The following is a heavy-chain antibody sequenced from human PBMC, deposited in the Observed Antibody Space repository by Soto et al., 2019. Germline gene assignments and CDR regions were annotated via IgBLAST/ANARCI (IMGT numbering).Heavy chain of an antibody. CDR3: ARARYCSVGSCYALGAFDI. V-gene: IGHV1-69*01. CDR1: GGTFSSYA. CDR2: IIPIFGTA. D-gene: IGHD2-15*01. J-gene: IGHJ3*02. Sequence: QVQLVQSGAEVKKPGSSVKVSCKASGGTFSSYAISWVRQAPGQGLEWMGGIIPIFGTANYAQKFQGRVTITADESTSTAYSELGSLRSEDTAVYYCARARYCSVGSCYALGAFDIWGQGTMLTVSS.